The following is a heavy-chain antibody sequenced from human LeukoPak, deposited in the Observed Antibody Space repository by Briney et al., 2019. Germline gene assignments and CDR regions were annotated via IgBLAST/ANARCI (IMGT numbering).Heavy chain of an antibody. CDR3: AREVNLRHGGRFGLTVTTGVVDP. CDR1: GYTFTSYD. Sequence: ASVKVSCKASGYTFTSYDINWVRQATGQGLEWMGWMNPSSGNTGYAQKFQGRVTMTRNTSISTAYMELSSLRSEDTAVYYCAREVNLRHGGRFGLTVTTGVVDPWGQGTLVTVSS. D-gene: IGHD4-17*01. CDR2: MNPSSGNT. J-gene: IGHJ5*02. V-gene: IGHV1-8*01.